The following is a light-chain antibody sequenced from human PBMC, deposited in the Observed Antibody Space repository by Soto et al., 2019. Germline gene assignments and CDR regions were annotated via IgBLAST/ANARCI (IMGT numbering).Light chain of an antibody. V-gene: IGKV3-11*01. J-gene: IGKJ1*01. Sequence: EIVMTQSPATLSVSQGERATLSCRASQSVSSYLAWYQQKPGQAPRLLIYDASNRATGIPARFSGSGSGTDFTLTISSLEAEDFAVYYCQQRSNWPPTFGQGTKVDIK. CDR1: QSVSSY. CDR3: QQRSNWPPT. CDR2: DAS.